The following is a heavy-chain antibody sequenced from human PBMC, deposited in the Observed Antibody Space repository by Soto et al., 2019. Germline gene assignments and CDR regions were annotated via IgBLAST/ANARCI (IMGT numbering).Heavy chain of an antibody. CDR1: GHIFSNYW. D-gene: IGHD3-22*01. J-gene: IGHJ4*02. CDR3: ARQRLWGTSGYYYFEN. CDR2: IYPGDSDT. Sequence: GESLKISCKGSGHIFSNYWIGWVRQMPGKGLEWMGIIYPGDSDTRYSPSFQGQVTITVDRSINTAYLQWSRLKASDTAIYYCARQRLWGTSGYYYFENWGQGTLVTVSS. V-gene: IGHV5-51*01.